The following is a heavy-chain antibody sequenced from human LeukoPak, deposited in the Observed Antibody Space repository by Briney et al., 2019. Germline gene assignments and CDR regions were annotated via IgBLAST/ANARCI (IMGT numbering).Heavy chain of an antibody. CDR1: GFTVSSND. CDR3: ARGAGAYNYYAMDV. V-gene: IGHV3-66*01. Sequence: GGSLRLSCAASGFTVSSNDMNWVRQAPGKGLEWVSVIYSGGSTFSVDSVKGRFTISRDNSKNTLYLQMDSLRAEDTALYYCARGAGAYNYYAMDVWGQGTTVTVSS. CDR2: IYSGGST. D-gene: IGHD6-19*01. J-gene: IGHJ6*02.